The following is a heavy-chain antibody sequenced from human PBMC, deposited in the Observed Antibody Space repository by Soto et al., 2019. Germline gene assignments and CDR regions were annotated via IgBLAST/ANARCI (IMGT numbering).Heavy chain of an antibody. CDR3: ARQRTSVVTQAYFDS. D-gene: IGHD2-21*02. CDR1: GDSINNRSYY. V-gene: IGHV4-39*01. CDR2: IYYSGST. Sequence: SETLSLTCTVTGDSINNRSYYRGWIRQPPGKGLEWIGSIYYSGSTYNNPSLKSRVSMSVDTSKNQFSLKLRSVTAADTALYYCARQRTSVVTQAYFDSWGQGSLVTVSS. J-gene: IGHJ4*02.